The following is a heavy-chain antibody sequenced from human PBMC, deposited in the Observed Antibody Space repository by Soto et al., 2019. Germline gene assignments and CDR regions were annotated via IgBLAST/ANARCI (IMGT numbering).Heavy chain of an antibody. J-gene: IGHJ3*02. CDR3: ASGPLGYCTNGVCPSDAFDI. V-gene: IGHV3-21*01. Sequence: GGSLRLSCAASGFTFSSYSMNLARQAPGKGIQWLSSISSSSSYIYYADSVKGRVTIPRDNAKNSRYQQMNSLRAEDTAVYYCASGPLGYCTNGVCPSDAFDIWGQGTMVTVSS. D-gene: IGHD2-8*01. CDR2: ISSSSSYI. CDR1: GFTFSSYS.